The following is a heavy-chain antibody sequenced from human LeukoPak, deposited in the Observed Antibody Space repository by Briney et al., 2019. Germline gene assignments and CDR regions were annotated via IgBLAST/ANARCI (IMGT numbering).Heavy chain of an antibody. CDR3: ARRYYYNLGSFPFDF. V-gene: IGHV4-34*12. CDR1: GGPFSGYF. Sequence: PSETLSLTCAVSGGPFSGYFWSWIRQPPGKGLEWIGEILNSGTTNYNPSLNSRVTISEDTSKNQFYLNLSSVTAADTAVYYCARRYYYNLGSFPFDFWGQGTLVTVSS. CDR2: ILNSGTT. J-gene: IGHJ4*02. D-gene: IGHD3-10*01.